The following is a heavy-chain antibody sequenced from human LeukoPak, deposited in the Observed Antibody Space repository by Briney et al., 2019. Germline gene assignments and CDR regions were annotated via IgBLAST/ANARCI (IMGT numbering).Heavy chain of an antibody. V-gene: IGHV3-23*01. CDR1: GFTFSSYA. CDR3: ASRQGLGWHYVN. Sequence: GGSLRLSCVDSGFTFSSYAMSWVCQVPGKGLNWVSGISDSGSTTYYADSVKGRFTISRDNSKNTLYLQMNSLRAEDTAVYYCASRQGLGWHYVNWGQGTLVTVSS. D-gene: IGHD3-10*02. J-gene: IGHJ4*02. CDR2: ISDSGSTT.